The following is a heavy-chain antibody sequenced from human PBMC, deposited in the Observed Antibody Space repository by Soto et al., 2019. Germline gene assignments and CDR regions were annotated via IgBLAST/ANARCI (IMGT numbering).Heavy chain of an antibody. CDR1: GFAFRSYA. CDR2: ISGSGGST. V-gene: IGHV3-23*01. J-gene: IGHJ4*02. Sequence: GGSLRLSGAAGGFAFRSYAMSWVLQGPGNGLEWVSAISGSGGSTYYADSVKGRFTISRDDSKNTLYLQMNSLRAEDTAVYYCAMGFDYCAQGTLVPVSS. CDR3: AMGFDY.